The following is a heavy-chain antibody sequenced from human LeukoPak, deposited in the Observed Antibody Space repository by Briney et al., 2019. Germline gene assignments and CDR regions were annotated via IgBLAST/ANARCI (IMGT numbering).Heavy chain of an antibody. CDR3: ARGLGYCSSTSCREHKGNNWFDP. CDR1: GFTFSSYS. Sequence: GGSLRLSCAASGFTFSSYSMNWVRQAPGKGLEWVSSISSSSYIYYADSVKGRFTISRDNAKNSLYLQMNSLRAEDTAVYYCARGLGYCSSTSCREHKGNNWFDPWGQGTLVTVSS. V-gene: IGHV3-21*01. D-gene: IGHD2-2*01. J-gene: IGHJ5*02. CDR2: ISSSSYI.